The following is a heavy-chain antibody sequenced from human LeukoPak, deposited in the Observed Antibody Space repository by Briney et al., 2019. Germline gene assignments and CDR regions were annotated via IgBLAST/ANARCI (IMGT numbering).Heavy chain of an antibody. V-gene: IGHV4-59*01. CDR3: ARAGGYDQLDYYYGMDV. CDR1: GGFISSYY. J-gene: IGHJ6*04. D-gene: IGHD5-12*01. CDR2: IYYSGST. Sequence: PSETLSLTCTVSGGFISSYYWSWIRQPPGKGLEWIGYIYYSGSTNYNPSLKSRVTISVDTSKNQFSLKLSSETAADTAVYYCARAGGYDQLDYYYGMDVWGKGTTVTVSS.